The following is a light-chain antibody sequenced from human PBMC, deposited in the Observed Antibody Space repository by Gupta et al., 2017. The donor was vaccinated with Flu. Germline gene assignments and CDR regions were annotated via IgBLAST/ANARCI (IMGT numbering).Light chain of an antibody. J-gene: IGKJ1*01. CDR1: QKVGTY. CDR2: TAS. V-gene: IGKV1-39*01. Sequence: SVGERVTTTGRASQKVGTYLNWYKQKPGKAPKLLIYTASSLQSGVPSRFSGSGCGTDLTLTISNRQQEDIASYYCQQNDRNPPWTFGQGTKVEVK. CDR3: QQNDRNPPWT.